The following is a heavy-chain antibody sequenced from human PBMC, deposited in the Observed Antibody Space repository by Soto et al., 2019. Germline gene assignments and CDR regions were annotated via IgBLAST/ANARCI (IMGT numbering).Heavy chain of an antibody. CDR1: GGSVSSGAYY. CDR2: IYYSGST. CDR3: ARSVIDGGYYYAMDL. Sequence: SETLSLTCTVSGGSVSSGAYYWSWIRQHPGKGLEWIGYIYYSGSTYYNPSLKSRVTISVDTSENQFSLKLRSVTAADTAVYYCARSVIDGGYYYAMDLWGQGTTVTVSS. D-gene: IGHD2-21*01. J-gene: IGHJ6*02. V-gene: IGHV4-31*03.